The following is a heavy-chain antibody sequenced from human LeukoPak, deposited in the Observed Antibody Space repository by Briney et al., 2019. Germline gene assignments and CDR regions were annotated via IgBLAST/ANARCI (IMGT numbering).Heavy chain of an antibody. CDR3: ARHNYYNFWNALNWFDP. Sequence: SETLSLTCTVSADSINNNDYYWAWIRQSPGKGLEWIGSIYYRGSTYYNPSLKSRLVMSVDTAENHFSLRLTSVTAADTAIYYCARHNYYNFWNALNWFDPWGQGTLVTVSS. CDR1: ADSINNNDYY. D-gene: IGHD3-3*01. V-gene: IGHV4-39*01. J-gene: IGHJ5*02. CDR2: IYYRGST.